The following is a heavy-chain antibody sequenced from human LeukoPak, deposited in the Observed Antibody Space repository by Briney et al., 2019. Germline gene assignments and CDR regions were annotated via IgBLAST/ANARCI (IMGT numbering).Heavy chain of an antibody. Sequence: PGGSLRLSCAASGFTFSSYAMHWVRQAPGKGLEWVAVISYDGSNKYYADSVKGRFTISRDNSKNTLYLQMNSLRADDTAVYFCARGLGGSYPFDCWGQGALVTVSS. CDR2: ISYDGSNK. CDR1: GFTFSSYA. CDR3: ARGLGGSYPFDC. J-gene: IGHJ4*02. D-gene: IGHD3-16*02. V-gene: IGHV3-30-3*01.